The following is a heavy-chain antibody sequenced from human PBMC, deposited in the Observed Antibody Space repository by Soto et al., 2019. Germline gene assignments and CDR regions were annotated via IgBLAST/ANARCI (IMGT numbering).Heavy chain of an antibody. D-gene: IGHD2-15*01. J-gene: IGHJ6*02. CDR1: GFTFSSCT. V-gene: IGHV3-21*06. CDR2: ISPSSGHI. Sequence: EVHLVESGGGLIKTGGSLRLSCAVSGFTFSSCTMNWVRQAPGKGLEWVSSISPSSGHIYYADSVKGRFTISRDNAKNSLFLQMNSLRCEDTAVYYCSGCSGGACHKNYGMDVWGQGTTVTVSS. CDR3: SGCSGGACHKNYGMDV.